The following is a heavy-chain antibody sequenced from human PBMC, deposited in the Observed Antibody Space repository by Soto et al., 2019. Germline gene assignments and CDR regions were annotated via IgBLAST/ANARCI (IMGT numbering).Heavy chain of an antibody. Sequence: ASVKVSCKASGYTFTSYDINWVRQATGQGLEWMGWMNPNSGNTGYAQKFQGRVTMTRNTSISTAYMELSSLRSEDTAVYYCARAGLMRYQLLYYYGMDVWGQGTTVTVFS. D-gene: IGHD2-2*01. CDR1: GYTFTSYD. J-gene: IGHJ6*02. CDR2: MNPNSGNT. V-gene: IGHV1-8*01. CDR3: ARAGLMRYQLLYYYGMDV.